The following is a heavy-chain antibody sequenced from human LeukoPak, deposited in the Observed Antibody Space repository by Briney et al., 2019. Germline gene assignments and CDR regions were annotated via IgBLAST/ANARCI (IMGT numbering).Heavy chain of an antibody. V-gene: IGHV1-2*02. CDR3: ARAGAAGTGNWFDP. CDR2: INPNSGGT. J-gene: IGHJ5*02. D-gene: IGHD6-13*01. CDR1: GYTFTGYY. Sequence: ASVKVSCKASGYTFTGYYMHWVRQAPGQGLEWMGWINPNSGGTNYAQKFQGRVTMTRDTSISTAYMELSRLRSDDTAAYYCARAGAAGTGNWFDPWGQGTLVTVSS.